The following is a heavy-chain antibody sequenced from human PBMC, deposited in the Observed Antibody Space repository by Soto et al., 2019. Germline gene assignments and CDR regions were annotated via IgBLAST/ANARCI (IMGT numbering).Heavy chain of an antibody. D-gene: IGHD5-12*01. J-gene: IGHJ4*02. CDR3: ARDGGIVATITPDY. CDR1: GFTFSSYG. CDR2: IWYDGSNK. V-gene: IGHV3-33*01. Sequence: GSLRLSCAASGFTFSSYGMHWVRQAPGKGLEWVAVIWYDGSNKYYADSVKGRFTISRDNSKNTLYLQMNSLRAEDTAVYYCARDGGIVATITPDYWGQGTLVTVSS.